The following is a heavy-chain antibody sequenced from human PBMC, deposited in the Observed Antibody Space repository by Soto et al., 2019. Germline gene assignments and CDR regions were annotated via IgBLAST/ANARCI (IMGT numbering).Heavy chain of an antibody. J-gene: IGHJ4*02. D-gene: IGHD5-18*01. V-gene: IGHV1-18*01. CDR3: ARAIAGGYGHTTLDY. CDR1: GYDFTIFG. Sequence: QVHLVQSGGEVKKPGASVKVSCKTSGYDFTIFGISWVRQAPGQGLEWMAWINAYNGDTNYAQRFQGRVTVTTETSASTADLDLRGLRPDDTAVYYCARAIAGGYGHTTLDYWGQGTLVTVSS. CDR2: INAYNGDT.